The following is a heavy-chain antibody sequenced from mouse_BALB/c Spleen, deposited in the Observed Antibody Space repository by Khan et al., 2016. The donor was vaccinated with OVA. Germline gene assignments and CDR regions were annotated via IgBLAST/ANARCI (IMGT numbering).Heavy chain of an antibody. CDR1: GYTFTNYW. J-gene: IGHJ3*01. V-gene: IGHV1-69*02. CDR2: IYPSDSYT. CDR3: AREGVDASSFAY. Sequence: VQLQQSGTELVRPGASVKLSCKASGYTFTNYWINWVKQRPGQGLEWIGNIYPSDSYTNYHQKFKDKATLTVDKSSSTAYMQLSSPTSEDSAVYYCAREGVDASSFAYWGQGTLVTVSA.